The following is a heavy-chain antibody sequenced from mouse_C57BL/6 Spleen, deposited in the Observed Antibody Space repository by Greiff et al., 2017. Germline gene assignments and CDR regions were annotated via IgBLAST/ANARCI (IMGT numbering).Heavy chain of an antibody. CDR1: GYAFSSSW. CDR3: ARYYYEGFAY. J-gene: IGHJ3*01. CDR2: IYPGDGDT. Sequence: QVQLKQSGPELVKPGASVKISCKASGYAFSSSWMNWVKQRPGKGLEWIGRIYPGDGDTNYNGKFKGKATLTADKSSSTAYMQLSSLTSEDSAVYFCARYYYEGFAYWGQGTLVTVSA. V-gene: IGHV1-82*01. D-gene: IGHD1-1*01.